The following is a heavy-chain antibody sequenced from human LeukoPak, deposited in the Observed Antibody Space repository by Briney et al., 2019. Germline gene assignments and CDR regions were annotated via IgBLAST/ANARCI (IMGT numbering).Heavy chain of an antibody. CDR3: AKAPVTTCRGAYCYPFDY. V-gene: IGHV3-23*01. CDR2: ISDSGNT. J-gene: IGHJ4*02. CDR1: GFTLSSYA. Sequence: GGSLRLSCAASGFTLSSYAMSWVRQAPGKGLEWVSAISDSGNTYHADSVKGRFTISRDSSKNTLFLQMNRLRPEDAAVYYCAKAPVTTCRGAYCYPFDYWGQGTLVTVPS. D-gene: IGHD2-21*01.